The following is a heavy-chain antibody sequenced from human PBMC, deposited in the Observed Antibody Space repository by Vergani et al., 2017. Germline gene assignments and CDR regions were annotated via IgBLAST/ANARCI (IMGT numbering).Heavy chain of an antibody. CDR2: IYYSGST. V-gene: IGHV4-59*01. D-gene: IGHD6-13*01. J-gene: IGHJ5*02. Sequence: QVQLQESGPGLVKPSETLSLTCTVSGGSISSYYWSWIRQPPGKGLEWIGYIYYSGSTNYNPSLKSRVTISVDTSKNRFSLKLSSVTAADAAVYYCARGGLSSSWYGLGWFDPWGQGTLVTVSS. CDR3: ARGGLSSSWYGLGWFDP. CDR1: GGSISSYY.